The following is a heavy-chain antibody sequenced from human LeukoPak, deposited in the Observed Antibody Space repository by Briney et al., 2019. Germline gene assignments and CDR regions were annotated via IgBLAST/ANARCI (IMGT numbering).Heavy chain of an antibody. J-gene: IGHJ4*02. Sequence: PGGSLRLSCAASGFTFDDYDIHWVRQAPGKGLEWVSLISGDGGSTYYADSVKGRFTISRDNAKNALYLQMNSLRDEDTAVYYCAREWDYWGQGTLVTVSS. CDR3: AREWDY. CDR2: ISGDGGST. V-gene: IGHV3-43*02. CDR1: GFTFDDYD.